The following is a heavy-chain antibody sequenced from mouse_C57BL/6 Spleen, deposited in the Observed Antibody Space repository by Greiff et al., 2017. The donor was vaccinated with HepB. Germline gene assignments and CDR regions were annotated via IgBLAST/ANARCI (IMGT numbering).Heavy chain of an antibody. Sequence: EVKVVESGGDLVKPGGSLKLSCAASGFTFSSYGMSWVRQTPDKRLEWVATISSGGSYTYYPDSVKGRFTISRDNAKNTLYLQMSSLKSEDTAMYYCARQITAFYYYAMDYWGQGTSVTVSS. CDR2: ISSGGSYT. J-gene: IGHJ4*01. CDR3: ARQITAFYYYAMDY. D-gene: IGHD2-4*01. V-gene: IGHV5-6*01. CDR1: GFTFSSYG.